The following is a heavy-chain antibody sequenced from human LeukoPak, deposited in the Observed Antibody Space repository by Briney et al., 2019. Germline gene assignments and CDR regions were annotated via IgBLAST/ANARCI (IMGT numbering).Heavy chain of an antibody. J-gene: IGHJ4*02. V-gene: IGHV1-69*05. Sequence: GSSVKVSCKASGGTFSSYAISWVRQAPGQGLEWMGRIIPIFGTANYAQKFQGRVTITTDESTSTVYMELSSLRSEDTAVYYCARDWYGDYPALDYWGQGTLVTVSS. CDR1: GGTFSSYA. CDR3: ARDWYGDYPALDY. CDR2: IIPIFGTA. D-gene: IGHD4-17*01.